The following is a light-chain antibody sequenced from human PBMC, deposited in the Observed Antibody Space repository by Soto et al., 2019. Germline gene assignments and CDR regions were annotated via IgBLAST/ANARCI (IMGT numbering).Light chain of an antibody. CDR1: QSVSSY. J-gene: IGKJ4*01. V-gene: IGKV3-11*01. Sequence: EFVLTQSPATLSLSPGERATLSCRASQSVSSYLAWYQQKPGQAPRLLIYDASNRATGIPARFSGSGSGTDFTLTISSLEPEDFAVYYWQQRSNWPLTFGGGTKVEIK. CDR3: QQRSNWPLT. CDR2: DAS.